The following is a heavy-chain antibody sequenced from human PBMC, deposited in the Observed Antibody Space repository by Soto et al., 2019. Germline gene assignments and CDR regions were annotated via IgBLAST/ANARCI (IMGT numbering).Heavy chain of an antibody. V-gene: IGHV3-66*01. J-gene: IGHJ4*02. Sequence: GGSLRLSCVASGFTVSSNYMSWVRQAPGKGLEWVSVIYSGGSTYYADSVKGRFTISRDNSKNTLYLQMNSLRAEDTAVYYCARGSNEYSGYDPRGPTYYFDYWGQGTLVTVSS. CDR2: IYSGGST. D-gene: IGHD5-12*01. CDR3: ARGSNEYSGYDPRGPTYYFDY. CDR1: GFTVSSNY.